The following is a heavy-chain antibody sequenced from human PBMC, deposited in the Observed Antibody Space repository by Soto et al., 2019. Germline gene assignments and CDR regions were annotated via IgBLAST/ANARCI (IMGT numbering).Heavy chain of an antibody. CDR1: GGSIRSYY. CDR2: IYTSGST. Sequence: SETLSLTCNVSGGSIRSYYWSCVRQPAGKPLEWIGRIYTSGSTNYNPSLKSRVSMSVDTSKNQFSLEVTSVTAADTAVYYCAREGASGFGMDVWGQGTKVTVSS. D-gene: IGHD1-26*01. J-gene: IGHJ6*02. CDR3: AREGASGFGMDV. V-gene: IGHV4-4*07.